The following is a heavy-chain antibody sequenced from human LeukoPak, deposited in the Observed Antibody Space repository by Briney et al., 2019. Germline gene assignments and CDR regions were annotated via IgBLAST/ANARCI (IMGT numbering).Heavy chain of an antibody. CDR3: ARDLQFIVVVPAAPLDY. CDR1: GYTFTSYG. D-gene: IGHD2-2*01. J-gene: IGHJ4*02. CDR2: ISAYNGNT. Sequence: ASVKVSCKASGYTFTSYGISWVRQARGQGLEWMGWISAYNGNTNYAQKLQGRVTMTTDTSTSTAYMELRSLRSDDTAVYYCARDLQFIVVVPAAPLDYWGQGTLVTVSS. V-gene: IGHV1-18*01.